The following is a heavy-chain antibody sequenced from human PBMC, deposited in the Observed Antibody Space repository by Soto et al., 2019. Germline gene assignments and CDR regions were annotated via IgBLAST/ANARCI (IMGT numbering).Heavy chain of an antibody. CDR3: AKDHSVGQPSYYFHY. V-gene: IGHV3-30*18. D-gene: IGHD3-10*01. CDR1: GFTFSSYG. Sequence: PGGSLRLSCAASGFTFSSYGMHWVRQAPGKGLEWVAVISYDGSNKYYADSVKGRFTISRDNSKNTLYLQMNSLRAEDTAVYYCAKDHSVGQPSYYFHYWGQGTLVTVSS. CDR2: ISYDGSNK. J-gene: IGHJ4*02.